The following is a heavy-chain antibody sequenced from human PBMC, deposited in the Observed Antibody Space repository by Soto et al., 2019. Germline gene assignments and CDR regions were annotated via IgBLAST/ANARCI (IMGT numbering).Heavy chain of an antibody. CDR2: IYYSGST. V-gene: IGHV4-30-4*01. Sequence: SETLSLTCTVSGGSISSGDYYWSWIRQPPGKGLEWIGYIYYSGSTYYNPSLKSRVTISVDTSKNQFSLKLSSVTAADTAVYYCARDPSSGWYDYWGQGTLVTVSS. J-gene: IGHJ4*02. D-gene: IGHD6-19*01. CDR1: GGSISSGDYY. CDR3: ARDPSSGWYDY.